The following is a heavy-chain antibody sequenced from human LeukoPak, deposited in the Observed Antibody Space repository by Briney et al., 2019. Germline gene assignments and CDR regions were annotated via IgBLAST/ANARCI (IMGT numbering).Heavy chain of an antibody. CDR2: ISGSGGST. Sequence: GGSLRLSCADSGFTFSSYGMSLVRQAPGTGREWVSTISGSGGSTHYADSVKGRFTISRDNSKNTLYLQMNSLRVEDTAVYYCAKDKVGSTFFDYWGQGTLVTVSS. CDR3: AKDKVGSTFFDY. V-gene: IGHV3-23*01. CDR1: GFTFSSYG. J-gene: IGHJ4*02. D-gene: IGHD1-26*01.